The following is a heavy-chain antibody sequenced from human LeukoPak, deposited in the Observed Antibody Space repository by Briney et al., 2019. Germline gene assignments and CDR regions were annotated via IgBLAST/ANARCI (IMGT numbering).Heavy chain of an antibody. Sequence: GGSLRLSCAASGFTFSSYEMNWVRQAPGKGLEWVSYISSSGITIYYTDSVKGRFTISRDNAKNSLYLQMNSLRAEDTAVYYCARGPSGSYGVYFDYWGQGTQVTVSS. CDR1: GFTFSSYE. CDR3: ARGPSGSYGVYFDY. CDR2: ISSSGITI. V-gene: IGHV3-48*03. D-gene: IGHD1-26*01. J-gene: IGHJ4*02.